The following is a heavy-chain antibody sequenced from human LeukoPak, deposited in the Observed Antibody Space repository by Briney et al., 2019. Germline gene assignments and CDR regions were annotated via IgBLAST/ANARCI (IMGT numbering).Heavy chain of an antibody. D-gene: IGHD3-16*02. CDR2: INSDGSWT. CDR1: GNYW. V-gene: IGHV3-74*01. J-gene: IGHJ4*02. Sequence: GGSLRLSCAASGNYWMHWVRQAPGKGLVWVSHINSDGSWTSYADSVKGRFTISRDNSKNTLYLQMNSLRAEDTAVYYCAKGEKTRPFGGVIDYWGQGTLVTVSS. CDR3: AKGEKTRPFGGVIDY.